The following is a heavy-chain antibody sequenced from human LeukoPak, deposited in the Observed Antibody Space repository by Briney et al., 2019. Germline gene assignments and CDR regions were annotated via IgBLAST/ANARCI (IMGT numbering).Heavy chain of an antibody. CDR2: IRYDGSNK. D-gene: IGHD3-10*01. V-gene: IGHV3-30*02. Sequence: PGGSLRLSCAASGFSFSSYCMHWVRQAPGKGLGWVAFIRYDGSNKYYADSVKGRFTISRDNSKNTLYLEVISLTAEDTAVYYCAKDDAWLRFGEWSQGTLVTVSS. CDR1: GFSFSSYC. CDR3: AKDDAWLRFGE. J-gene: IGHJ4*02.